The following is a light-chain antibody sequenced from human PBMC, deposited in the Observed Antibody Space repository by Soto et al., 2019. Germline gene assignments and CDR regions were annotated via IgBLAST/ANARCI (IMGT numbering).Light chain of an antibody. V-gene: IGKV3-20*01. CDR1: QSVSSSY. CDR2: GAS. CDR3: QQYGSSPSIT. J-gene: IGKJ5*01. Sequence: EIVLTQSPGTLSLSPGERATLSCSASQSVSSSYLAWYQQKPGKAPRLLIYGASSRATGIPDRFSGSRSGTDFTLTISRLEPEDFAVYYCQQYGSSPSITCGQGTRLEIK.